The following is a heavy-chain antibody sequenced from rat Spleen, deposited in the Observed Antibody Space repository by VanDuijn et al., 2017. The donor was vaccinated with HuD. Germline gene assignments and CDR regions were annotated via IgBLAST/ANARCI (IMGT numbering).Heavy chain of an antibody. CDR2: ISYDGSST. J-gene: IGHJ2*01. V-gene: IGHV5-29*01. CDR3: ARHRLLHLDY. D-gene: IGHD1-1*01. Sequence: VQLVESGGGLVQPGRSLKLSCAASGFTFSNYGMAWVRQAPTKGLEWVATISYDGSSTYYRDSVKGRFTISRDNAKSTLYLQMDSLRSEDTATYYCARHRLLHLDYWGQGVMVTVSS. CDR1: GFTFSNYG.